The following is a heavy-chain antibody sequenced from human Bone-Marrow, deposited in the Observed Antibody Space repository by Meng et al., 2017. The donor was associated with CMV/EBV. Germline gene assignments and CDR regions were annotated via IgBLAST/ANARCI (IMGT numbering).Heavy chain of an antibody. V-gene: IGHV3-21*01. CDR3: ARGLRILTGYPAYGMDV. D-gene: IGHD3-9*01. CDR1: GFTCSSYS. CDR2: ISSSSSYI. J-gene: IGHJ6*02. Sequence: GGSLRLSCAASGFTCSSYSMNWVRQAPGKGLEWVSSISSSSSYIYYADSVKGRFTISRDNSKNTLYLQMNSLRAEDTAVYYCARGLRILTGYPAYGMDVWGQGTTVTVSS.